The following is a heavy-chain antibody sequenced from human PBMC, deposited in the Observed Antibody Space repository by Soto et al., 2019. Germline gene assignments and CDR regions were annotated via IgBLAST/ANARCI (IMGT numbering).Heavy chain of an antibody. J-gene: IGHJ4*02. CDR1: GCSISSYY. CDR2: IYYSGST. D-gene: IGHD3-22*01. V-gene: IGHV4-59*01. CDR3: ARVNYYDSSGYYAFDY. Sequence: SETLSLTCTFSGCSISSYYWSWIRQPPGKGLEWIGYIYYSGSTNYNPSLKSRVTISVDTSKNQFSLKLSSVTAADTAVYYCARVNYYDSSGYYAFDYWGQGTLVTVSS.